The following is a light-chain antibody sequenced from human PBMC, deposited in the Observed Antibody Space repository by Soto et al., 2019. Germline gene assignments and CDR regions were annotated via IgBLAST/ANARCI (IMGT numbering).Light chain of an antibody. V-gene: IGKV4-1*01. J-gene: IGKJ2*01. Sequence: DIVMTQSPDSLAVSLGERATINCKSSQSVLYSSNNKNYLAWYQQKPGQPPKLLIYWASTRESGVPDRFSGRGSGTDFTLTISSLQAEDVAVYYCQQYYSTVHFGQGTKLEIK. CDR1: QSVLYSSNNKNY. CDR2: WAS. CDR3: QQYYSTVH.